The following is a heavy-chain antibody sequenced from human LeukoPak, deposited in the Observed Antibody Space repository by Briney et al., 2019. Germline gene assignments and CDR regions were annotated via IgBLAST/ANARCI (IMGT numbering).Heavy chain of an antibody. V-gene: IGHV3-23*01. CDR3: ARDRQQLDYFDY. D-gene: IGHD6-13*01. J-gene: IGHJ4*02. Sequence: GGTLRLSCAASGFTFSSYGMSWVRQAPGKGLEWVSAISGSGGSTYYADSVKGRFTISRDNSKNTLYLQMNSLRAEDTAVYYCARDRQQLDYFDYWGQGTLVTVSS. CDR2: ISGSGGST. CDR1: GFTFSSYG.